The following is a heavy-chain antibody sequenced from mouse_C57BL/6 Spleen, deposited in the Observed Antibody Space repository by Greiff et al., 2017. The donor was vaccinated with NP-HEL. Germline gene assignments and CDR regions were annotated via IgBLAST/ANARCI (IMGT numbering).Heavy chain of an antibody. D-gene: IGHD1-1*01. Sequence: VQLQQSGAELVKPGASVKMSCKASGYTFTSYWITWVKQRPGQGLEWIGDIYPGSGSTNSNEKFKSKATLTVDTSSSTAYMQLSSLTSEDSAVYYCARVVISTVVAKSHWYFDVWGTGTTVTVSS. J-gene: IGHJ1*03. V-gene: IGHV1-55*01. CDR1: GYTFTSYW. CDR2: IYPGSGST. CDR3: ARVVISTVVAKSHWYFDV.